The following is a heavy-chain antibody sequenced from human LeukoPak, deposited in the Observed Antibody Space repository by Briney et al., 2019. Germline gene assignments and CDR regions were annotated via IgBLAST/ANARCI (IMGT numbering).Heavy chain of an antibody. CDR2: INTNSGQP. V-gene: IGHV7-4-1*02. D-gene: IGHD6-13*01. CDR3: ARWVAAADP. CDR1: GYRFATYA. J-gene: IGHJ5*02. Sequence: ASVKVSCKTSGYRFATYAITWVRQAPGQGLEWMGWINTNSGQPAYAQGFTGRFVFSLDTSVTTAYLQITSLKTEDTAVYYCARWVAAADPWGQGTLVTVSS.